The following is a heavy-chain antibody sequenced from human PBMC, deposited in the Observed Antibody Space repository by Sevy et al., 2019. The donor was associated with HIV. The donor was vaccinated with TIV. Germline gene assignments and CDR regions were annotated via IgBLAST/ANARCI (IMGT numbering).Heavy chain of an antibody. D-gene: IGHD3-22*01. CDR3: ATLMYDYESSGYTANDF. Sequence: ASVKVSCKVSGYSFTEIPMHWVRQTPGKGLEWMGGLDPQDGEPIYAQDFQGRVTMTEDKFTDTVYMELGGLRYEDTAIYYCATLMYDYESSGYTANDFWGQGTLVTVSS. CDR1: GYSFTEIP. CDR2: LDPQDGEP. V-gene: IGHV1-24*01. J-gene: IGHJ4*02.